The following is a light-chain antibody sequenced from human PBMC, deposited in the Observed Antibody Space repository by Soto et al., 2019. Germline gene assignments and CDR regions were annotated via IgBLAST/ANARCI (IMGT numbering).Light chain of an antibody. CDR1: NSNIGSNP. CDR3: AAWDDRMCDLL. V-gene: IGLV1-44*01. CDR2: SNY. J-gene: IGLJ2*01. Sequence: QSVLTQPPSASGTPGQRVTISCSGSNSNIGSNPVHWYQQFPGTAPKVLIYSNYQRPSGVPDRFSGSKSGTSASLAISGLQSEDEADYYCAAWDDRMCDLLFGGGTKVTVL.